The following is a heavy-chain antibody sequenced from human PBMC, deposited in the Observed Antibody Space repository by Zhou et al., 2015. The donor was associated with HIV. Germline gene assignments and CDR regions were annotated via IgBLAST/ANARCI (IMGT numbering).Heavy chain of an antibody. V-gene: IGHV1-69*12. CDR3: AREGSHSGIRLGELLSQGAFDI. CDR1: GGTFSSYA. CDR2: IIPIFGTA. D-gene: IGHD3-16*01. J-gene: IGHJ3*02. Sequence: QVQLVQSGAEVKKPGSSVKVSCKASGGTFSSYAISWVRQAPGQGLEWMGGIIPIFGTANYAQKFQGRVTITADESTSTAYMELSSLRSEDTAVYYCAREGSHSGIRLGELLSQGAFDIWGQGDNGHRLF.